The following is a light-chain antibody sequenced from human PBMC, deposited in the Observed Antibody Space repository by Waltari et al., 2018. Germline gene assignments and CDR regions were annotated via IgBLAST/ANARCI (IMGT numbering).Light chain of an antibody. V-gene: IGKV3-15*01. CDR1: QIVGGN. Sequence: EIVMTPSPDTLSVSPRERVAVSCRASQIVGGNFAWYQQKPGQAPRLLIYAASTRATSNPASFSGGGSGTEFTLTISSLQSEDFAVYYCQQYNKWPRTFGQGTKVEIK. CDR3: QQYNKWPRT. J-gene: IGKJ1*01. CDR2: AAS.